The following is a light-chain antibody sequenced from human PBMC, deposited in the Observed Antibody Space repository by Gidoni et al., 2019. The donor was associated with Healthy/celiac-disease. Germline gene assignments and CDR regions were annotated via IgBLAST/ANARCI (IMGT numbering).Light chain of an antibody. V-gene: IGLV2-11*01. Sequence: QPALIQPGSVSGSPGQSVTISCTGTSSDVGGYNYVSWYQQHPGKAPKLMICDVSRRPSGVPDRFSGSKSGSTASLTISELQAEDEADYYCCSYASSYWVFGGGTKLTVL. CDR3: CSYASSYWV. J-gene: IGLJ3*02. CDR1: SSDVGGYNY. CDR2: DVS.